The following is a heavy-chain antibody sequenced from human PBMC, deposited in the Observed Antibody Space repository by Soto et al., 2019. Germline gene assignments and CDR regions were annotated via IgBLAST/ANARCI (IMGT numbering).Heavy chain of an antibody. CDR1: GFTFTNYA. CDR2: ISGSGGTA. D-gene: IGHD6-19*01. V-gene: IGHV3-23*01. Sequence: PGGSLRLSCAASGFTFTNYAMNWVRQAPGKGLEWVSVISGSGGTAYYADSVKGRFTISIDNSNNMLYLQMNSLRAEDTAKYYCVKEGSGWYSRGNLDFWGRGTMVTVSS. J-gene: IGHJ3*01. CDR3: VKEGSGWYSRGNLDF.